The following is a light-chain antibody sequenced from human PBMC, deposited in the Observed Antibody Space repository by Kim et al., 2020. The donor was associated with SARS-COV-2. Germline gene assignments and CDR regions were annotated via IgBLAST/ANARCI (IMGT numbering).Light chain of an antibody. CDR2: DAS. CDR1: QSISGSS. CDR3: QQYGSSPTT. J-gene: IGKJ1*01. Sequence: EIVLTQSPDTLSLPPGDRATLSCRASQSISGSSLAWYQQKPGQAPRLLIYDASNRVTGIPDRFSGSASGTDFTLTISRLESEDFAVYYCQQYGSSPTTFGQGTKVDIK. V-gene: IGKV3-20*01.